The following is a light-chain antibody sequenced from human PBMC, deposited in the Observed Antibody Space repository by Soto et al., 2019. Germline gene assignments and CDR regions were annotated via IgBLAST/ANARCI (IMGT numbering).Light chain of an antibody. CDR1: SSNIGAGYD. CDR2: GNS. V-gene: IGLV1-40*01. Sequence: QSVLTQPPSVSGAPGQRVTISCTGSSSNIGAGYDGQWYQQLPGAAPKLLIFGNSNRPSGVPDRFSGSRSGTSASLAITGLQAEDEADYFCQSYDISLSVSVIFGGGTKLTVL. J-gene: IGLJ2*01. CDR3: QSYDISLSVSVI.